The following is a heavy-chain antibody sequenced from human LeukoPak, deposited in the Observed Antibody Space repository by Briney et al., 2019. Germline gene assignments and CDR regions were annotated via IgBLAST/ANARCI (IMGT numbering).Heavy chain of an antibody. V-gene: IGHV4-31*03. CDR2: IYYSGST. CDR3: ARAYYDFWSGYSAFTGYYGMDV. CDR1: GGPISSGGYY. J-gene: IGHJ6*02. Sequence: SETLSLTCTVSGGPISSGGYYWGWIRQHPGKGLEWIGYIYYSGSTYYNPSLKSRVTISVDTSKNQFSLKLSSVTAADTAVYYCARAYYDFWSGYSAFTGYYGMDVWGQGTTVTVSS. D-gene: IGHD3-3*01.